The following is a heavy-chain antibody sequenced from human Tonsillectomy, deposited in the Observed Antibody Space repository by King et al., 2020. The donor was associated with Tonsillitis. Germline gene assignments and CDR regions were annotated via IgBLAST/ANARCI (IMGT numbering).Heavy chain of an antibody. J-gene: IGHJ4*02. CDR3: AKASCTSTSCYSNY. CDR1: GFTFSSYG. CDR2: IRYDGSNK. D-gene: IGHD2-2*01. V-gene: IGHV3-30*02. Sequence: VQLVESGGGVVQPRGSLRVSCAASGFTFSSYGMHWVRQAPGKGLEWVAFIRYDGSNKYYADSVRGRFTISRDNSKNTLYLQMNSLRAEDTAVYYCAKASCTSTSCYSNYWGQGTLVTVSS.